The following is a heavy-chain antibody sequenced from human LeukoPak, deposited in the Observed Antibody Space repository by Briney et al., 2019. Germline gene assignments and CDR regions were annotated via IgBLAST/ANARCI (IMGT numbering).Heavy chain of an antibody. V-gene: IGHV1-46*01. CDR2: MNPSGGST. CDR1: EYTFTSYY. Sequence: GASVKVSCKASEYTFTSYYMHWVRQAPGQGREWMGIMNPSGGSTSYAQKFQGRVTTTRDTSTSRVYMELSCLRSEDTAVYYCARGDSGYDWGGSFDYWGQGTLVTVSS. CDR3: ARGDSGYDWGGSFDY. J-gene: IGHJ4*02. D-gene: IGHD5-12*01.